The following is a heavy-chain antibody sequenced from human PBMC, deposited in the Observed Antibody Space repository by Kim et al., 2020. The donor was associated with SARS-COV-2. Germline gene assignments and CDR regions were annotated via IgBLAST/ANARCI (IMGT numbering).Heavy chain of an antibody. CDR3: AKDSRSENDFWSGYYSVLGY. CDR1: GFTFSSYA. V-gene: IGHV3-23*01. CDR2: ISGSGGST. D-gene: IGHD3-3*01. J-gene: IGHJ4*02. Sequence: GGSLRLSCAASGFTFSSYAMSWVRQAPGKGLEWVSAISGSGGSTYYADSVKGRFTISRDNSKNTLYLQMNSLRAEDTAVYYCAKDSRSENDFWSGYYSVLGYWGQGTLVTVSS.